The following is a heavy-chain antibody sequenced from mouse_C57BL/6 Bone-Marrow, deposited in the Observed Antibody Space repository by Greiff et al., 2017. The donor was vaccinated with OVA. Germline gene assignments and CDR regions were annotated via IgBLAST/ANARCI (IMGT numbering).Heavy chain of an antibody. V-gene: IGHV1-55*01. CDR1: GYTFTSYW. CDR3: ARGIYYGNYGFAY. CDR2: IYPGSGST. Sequence: QVQLQQPGAELVKPGASVKMSCKASGYTFTSYWITWVKQRPGQGLEWIGDIYPGSGSTNYNEKFKSKATLTVDTSSSTAYMQLSSLTSEDSAVYYCARGIYYGNYGFAYWGQGTLVTVSA. J-gene: IGHJ3*01. D-gene: IGHD2-1*01.